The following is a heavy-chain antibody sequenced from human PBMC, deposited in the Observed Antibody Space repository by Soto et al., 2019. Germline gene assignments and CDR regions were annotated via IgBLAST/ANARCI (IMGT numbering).Heavy chain of an antibody. Sequence: SETKCLTCTVSDGNIRSSSYYWGWIRQPPGKGLEWIGSIYYSGSTYYNPSLKSRVTISVDTSKNQFSLKLSSVTAADTAVYYCASPPLGRYWGQGTLVTVSS. CDR1: DGNIRSSSYY. J-gene: IGHJ4*02. CDR2: IYYSGST. V-gene: IGHV4-39*01. CDR3: ASPPLGRY.